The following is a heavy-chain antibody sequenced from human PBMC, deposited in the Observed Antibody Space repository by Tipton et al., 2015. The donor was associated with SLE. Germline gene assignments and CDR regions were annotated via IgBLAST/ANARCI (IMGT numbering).Heavy chain of an antibody. Sequence: QLVQSGAEVKKPGESLKISCKGSGYSFTSYWIGWVRQMPGKGLEWMGIIYPGDSDTRYSPSFQGHVTISADKSISTAYLQWSSLKASDTAMYYCARRAYSSGWYYYYGMDVWGQGTTVTVSS. D-gene: IGHD6-19*01. CDR2: IYPGDSDT. CDR3: ARRAYSSGWYYYYGMDV. V-gene: IGHV5-51*03. CDR1: GYSFTSYW. J-gene: IGHJ6*02.